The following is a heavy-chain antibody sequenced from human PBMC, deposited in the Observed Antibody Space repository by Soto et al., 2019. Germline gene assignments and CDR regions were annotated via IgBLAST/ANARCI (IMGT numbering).Heavy chain of an antibody. CDR1: EFTFSRNA. CDR3: AKDQGDASTTFDL. CDR2: IRGSGDST. V-gene: IGHV3-23*01. D-gene: IGHD4-4*01. Sequence: EVRLSESGGGLVQPGGSLRLSCAASEFTFSRNAMIWVRQAPGKGLEWVSTIRGSGDSTFYADSVKGRFTVSRDNSENTLYLQMNSLRAEASAFYYCAKDQGDASTTFDLWGQGTLVTVSS. J-gene: IGHJ4*02.